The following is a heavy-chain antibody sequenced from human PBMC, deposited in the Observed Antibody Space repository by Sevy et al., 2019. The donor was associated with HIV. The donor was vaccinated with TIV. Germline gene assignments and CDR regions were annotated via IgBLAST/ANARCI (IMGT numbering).Heavy chain of an antibody. J-gene: IGHJ3*02. CDR2: IYPGDSDT. D-gene: IGHD3-22*01. V-gene: IGHV5-51*01. Sequence: GESLKISCKGSGYSYTSDWIGWVRQMPGKGLEWMGIIYPGDSDTRYSPSFQGQVTISADKSISTAYLQWSSLKASDTAMYYCARAVYYYDSSGYHQDAFDIWGQGTMVTVSS. CDR1: GYSYTSDW. CDR3: ARAVYYYDSSGYHQDAFDI.